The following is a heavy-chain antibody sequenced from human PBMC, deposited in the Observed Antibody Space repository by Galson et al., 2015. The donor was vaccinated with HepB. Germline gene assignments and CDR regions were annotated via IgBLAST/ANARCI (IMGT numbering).Heavy chain of an antibody. CDR1: GASISSYA. V-gene: IGHV4-59*08. CDR3: ARLGGPAAIDI. D-gene: IGHD2-2*01. CDR2: YSGSA. J-gene: IGHJ3*02. Sequence: ETLSLTCTVSGASISSYAWSWIRQPPEKGLEWIGYYSGSANYNPSLKSRLTMSLDTSKNQFSLILDSVTAADTAVYYCARLGGPAAIDIWGQGTMVTVSS.